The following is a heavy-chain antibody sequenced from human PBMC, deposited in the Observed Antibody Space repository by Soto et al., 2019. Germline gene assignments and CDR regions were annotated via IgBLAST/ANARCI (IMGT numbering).Heavy chain of an antibody. V-gene: IGHV4-31*03. J-gene: IGHJ5*02. CDR1: GGSISSGGYY. Sequence: SETLSLTCTVSGGSISSGGYYWSWIRQHPGKGLEWIGYIYYSGSTYYNPSLKSRVTISVDTSKNQFSLKLSSVTAADTAVYYCARGGIDDINCSGGSCYVWFDPWGQGTLVTVSS. CDR2: IYYSGST. D-gene: IGHD2-15*01. CDR3: ARGGIDDINCSGGSCYVWFDP.